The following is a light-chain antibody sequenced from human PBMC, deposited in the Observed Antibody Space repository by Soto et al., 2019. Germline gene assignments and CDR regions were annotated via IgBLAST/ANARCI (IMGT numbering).Light chain of an antibody. CDR2: GAS. CDR1: QSVSSN. Sequence: EIMVTQSPATLSVSPGERATLSCRASQSVSSNLAWYQQKPGQAPRLLIYGASTRATGIPARFSGSGSGTEFTLTISSLQSEDFAVYYCQQYNNWPRTFGQGTEVDI. CDR3: QQYNNWPRT. V-gene: IGKV3-15*01. J-gene: IGKJ1*01.